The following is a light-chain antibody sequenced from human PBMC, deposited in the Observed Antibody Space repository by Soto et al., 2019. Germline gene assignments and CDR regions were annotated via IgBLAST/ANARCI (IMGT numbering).Light chain of an antibody. V-gene: IGLV2-8*01. Sequence: QSALTQPPSASGSPGQSVTISCTGTSSDVGGYNYVSWYQHHPGKAPKLMIYEVSKRPSGVPDRFSGSKSGKTASLTVSGLQAEDEATYYCTSYAGSNNFGVFGGGTKVTVL. CDR3: TSYAGSNNFGV. CDR1: SSDVGGYNY. CDR2: EVS. J-gene: IGLJ2*01.